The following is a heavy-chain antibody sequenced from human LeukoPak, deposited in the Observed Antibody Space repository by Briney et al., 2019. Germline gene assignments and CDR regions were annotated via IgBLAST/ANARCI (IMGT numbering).Heavy chain of an antibody. Sequence: SETLSLACTFSGDSFSDYYWTWIRRPPGGTLEWIGHIYYRGSTKYNPSLKNRVSISLDTSKNQVSLTPTSVTAADTAVYYCARAMRWTSGPVELGWFDRWGQGTQVTVSS. CDR1: GDSFSDYY. V-gene: IGHV4-59*01. J-gene: IGHJ5*02. D-gene: IGHD1-1*01. CDR3: ARAMRWTSGPVELGWFDR. CDR2: IYYRGST.